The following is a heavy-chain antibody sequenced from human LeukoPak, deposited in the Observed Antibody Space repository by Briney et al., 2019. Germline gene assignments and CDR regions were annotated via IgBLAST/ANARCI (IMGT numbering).Heavy chain of an antibody. V-gene: IGHV4-38-2*02. D-gene: IGHD3-9*01. CDR2: VYHSGST. CDR1: GYSISSGYY. Sequence: SETLSLICTVSGYSISSGYYWGWVRQPPGKGLAWIGTVYHSGSTYYNPSLRSRVTISVETSKNQFSLKVRSMTAADTAVYYCTRVPGVYYDRLTGYGSGWFDPWGQGTLVTVSS. J-gene: IGHJ5*02. CDR3: TRVPGVYYDRLTGYGSGWFDP.